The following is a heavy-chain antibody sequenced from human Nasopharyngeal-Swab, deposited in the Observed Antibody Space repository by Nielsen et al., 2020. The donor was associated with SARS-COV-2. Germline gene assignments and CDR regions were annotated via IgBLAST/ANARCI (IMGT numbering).Heavy chain of an antibody. Sequence: SGPTLVKPTETLTLTCTVSGFSLSNARMGVSWIRQPPGKALEWLAHIFSNDEKSYSTSLKSRLTISKDTSKSQVVLTMTNMDPVDTATYYCARILRYYYDSSGYYSDYWGQGTLVTVSS. CDR1: GFSLSNARMG. CDR3: ARILRYYYDSSGYYSDY. V-gene: IGHV2-26*01. J-gene: IGHJ4*02. CDR2: IFSNDEK. D-gene: IGHD3-22*01.